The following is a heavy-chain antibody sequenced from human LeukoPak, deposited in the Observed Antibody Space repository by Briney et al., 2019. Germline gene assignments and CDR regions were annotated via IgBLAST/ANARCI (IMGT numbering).Heavy chain of an antibody. Sequence: PGGSLRLSCAASGFTFSGSAMHWVRQASGKGLEWVGRIRSKANSYATAYAASVKGRFIISRDDSKNTAYLQMNSLKTEDTAVYYCTRLSYSSGWGHGYWGQGTLVTVSS. CDR2: IRSKANSYAT. V-gene: IGHV3-73*01. CDR3: TRLSYSSGWGHGY. J-gene: IGHJ4*02. CDR1: GFTFSGSA. D-gene: IGHD6-19*01.